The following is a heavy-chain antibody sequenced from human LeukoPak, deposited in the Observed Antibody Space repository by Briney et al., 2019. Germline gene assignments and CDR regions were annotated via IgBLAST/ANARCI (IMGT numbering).Heavy chain of an antibody. Sequence: SETLSLTCAVSGYSISSGYYWGWIRQPPGKGLEWIGSIYHSGSTYYNPSLKSRVTISVDTSKNQFSLKLSSVTAADTAVYYCARHDSQLLWLFDYWGQGTLVTVSS. CDR1: GYSISSGYY. V-gene: IGHV4-38-2*01. CDR3: ARHDSQLLWLFDY. D-gene: IGHD2-2*01. J-gene: IGHJ4*02. CDR2: IYHSGST.